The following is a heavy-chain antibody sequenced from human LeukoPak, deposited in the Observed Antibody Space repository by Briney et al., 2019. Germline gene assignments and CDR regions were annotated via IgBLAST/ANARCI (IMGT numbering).Heavy chain of an antibody. CDR2: IIPIFGTA. V-gene: IGHV1-69*13. J-gene: IGHJ4*02. CDR3: ARGYSGSSWTEDY. Sequence: GASVKVSCKASGGTFSSYAISWVRQAPGQGLEWMGGIIPIFGTANYAQKFQGRVTITADESTSTAYMELSSMRSEDTAVYYCARGYSGSSWTEDYWGLGTLVTVSS. CDR1: GGTFSSYA. D-gene: IGHD1-26*01.